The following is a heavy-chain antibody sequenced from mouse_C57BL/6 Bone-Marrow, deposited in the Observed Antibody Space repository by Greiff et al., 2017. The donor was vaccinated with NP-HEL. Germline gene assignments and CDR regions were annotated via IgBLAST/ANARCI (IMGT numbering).Heavy chain of an antibody. CDR3: ASPHYGSSFDY. V-gene: IGHV1-64*01. Sequence: QVQLQQSGAELVKPGASVKLSCKASGYTFTSYWMHWVKQRPGQGLEWIGMIHPNSGSTNYNEKFKSKATLTVDKSSSTAYMQLSSLTSEDSAVYYGASPHYGSSFDYWGQGTTLTVSS. D-gene: IGHD1-1*01. J-gene: IGHJ2*01. CDR1: GYTFTSYW. CDR2: IHPNSGST.